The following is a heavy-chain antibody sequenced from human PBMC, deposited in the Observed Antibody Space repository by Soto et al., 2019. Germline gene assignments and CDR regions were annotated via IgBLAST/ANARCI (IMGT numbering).Heavy chain of an antibody. Sequence: GGSLSLSCAASGFTFSSYSMNWVRQAPGKGLEWVSYISSSSSTIYYADSVKGRFAMSRDTSENTLYLQMNSLGAEDTAAYYCAPHVSCSGGSCQYDAFAIRGQGTMVTVSS. V-gene: IGHV3-48*01. CDR3: APHVSCSGGSCQYDAFAI. J-gene: IGHJ3*02. CDR1: GFTFSSYS. CDR2: ISSSSSTI. D-gene: IGHD2-15*01.